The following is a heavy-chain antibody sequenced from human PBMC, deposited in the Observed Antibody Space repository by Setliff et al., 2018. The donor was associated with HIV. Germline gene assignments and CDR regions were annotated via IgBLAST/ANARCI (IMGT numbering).Heavy chain of an antibody. CDR2: IYYSGST. CDR3: AKPVYYYMDV. D-gene: IGHD2-8*01. J-gene: IGHJ6*03. V-gene: IGHV4-31*01. Sequence: SETLSLTCNVSGGSISSGGYYWSWIRQHPGKGLEWIGYIYYSGSTYYNPSLKSLGTISVDTSKNTLYLQINSLRAEDTAVYYCAKPVYYYMDVWGKGTTVTVSS. CDR1: GGSISSGGYY.